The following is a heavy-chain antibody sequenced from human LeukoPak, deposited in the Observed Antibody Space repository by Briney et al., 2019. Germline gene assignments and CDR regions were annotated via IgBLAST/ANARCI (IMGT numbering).Heavy chain of an antibody. CDR1: GYSFTSYW. CDR3: ARHKYYGSGSSYGMDV. J-gene: IGHJ6*04. V-gene: IGHV5-10-1*01. CDR2: IDPSDSYT. Sequence: GESLKISCKGSGYSFTSYWSSWVRQMPGKGLEWRGRIDPSDSYTNYSPSFQGHVTISADKSISTAYLQWSSLKASDTAMYYCARHKYYGSGSSYGMDVWGKGTTVTVSS. D-gene: IGHD3-10*01.